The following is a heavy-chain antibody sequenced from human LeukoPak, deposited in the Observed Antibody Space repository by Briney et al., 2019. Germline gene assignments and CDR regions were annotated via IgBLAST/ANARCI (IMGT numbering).Heavy chain of an antibody. V-gene: IGHV3-7*01. D-gene: IGHD3-10*01. CDR3: ARDRSSLGLWFGELRN. Sequence: GGSLRLSCAASGFTFSRYWMNWVRQAPGKGREWVASTKEEGREKYYADSVKGRFPISRDNAKNPLYLQMNSLRAEDTAVYYCARDRSSLGLWFGELRNWGQGTLVTVSP. CDR1: GFTFSRYW. CDR2: TKEEGREK. J-gene: IGHJ4*02.